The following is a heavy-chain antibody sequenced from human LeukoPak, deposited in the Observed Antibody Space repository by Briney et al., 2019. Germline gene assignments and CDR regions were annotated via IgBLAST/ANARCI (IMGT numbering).Heavy chain of an antibody. CDR1: GFTFSTSW. CDR2: ISSSGSTI. CDR3: AAQIPPPYDILTAIYYYYYGMDV. Sequence: GGSLRLSCATSGFTFSTSWMHWVRQGPGEGLEWVSYISSSGSTIYYADSVKGRFTISRDNAKNSLYLQMNSLRAEDTAVYYCAAQIPPPYDILTAIYYYYYGMDVWGQGTTVTVSS. D-gene: IGHD3-9*01. V-gene: IGHV3-48*04. J-gene: IGHJ6*02.